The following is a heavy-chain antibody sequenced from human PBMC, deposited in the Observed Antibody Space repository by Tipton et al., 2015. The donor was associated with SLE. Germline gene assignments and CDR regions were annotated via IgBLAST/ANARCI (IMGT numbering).Heavy chain of an antibody. Sequence: GSLRLSCAASGFTVSSNYMSWVRQAPGKGLEWVSVIYSGGGTYYADSVKGRFTISRDNSKNTLYLQMNSLRAEDTAVYYCARDRAMITFGGVIAFDAFDIWGQGTMVTVSS. CDR1: GFTVSSNY. CDR3: ARDRAMITFGGVIAFDAFDI. J-gene: IGHJ3*02. V-gene: IGHV3-66*02. CDR2: IYSGGGT. D-gene: IGHD3-16*02.